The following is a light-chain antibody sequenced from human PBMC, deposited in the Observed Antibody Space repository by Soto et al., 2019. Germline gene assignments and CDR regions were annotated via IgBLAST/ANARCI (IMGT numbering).Light chain of an antibody. J-gene: IGKJ1*01. CDR1: QSISSW. CDR3: QQYNSFSRT. V-gene: IGKV1-5*01. Sequence: DIQMTQSPSTLSASVGDRVTITCRASQSISSWLAWYQQKPGKAPKLLIFDASSLESGVPSRFSGSGSGTDFTLDISSLQPDDFATYYCQQYNSFSRTFGQGTKVEFK. CDR2: DAS.